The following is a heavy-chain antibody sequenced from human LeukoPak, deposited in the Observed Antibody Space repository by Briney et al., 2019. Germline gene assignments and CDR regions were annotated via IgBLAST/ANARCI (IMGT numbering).Heavy chain of an antibody. CDR3: AREVWCSGDTCYRYAFDI. D-gene: IGHD2-15*01. J-gene: IGHJ3*02. V-gene: IGHV1-18*01. Sequence: ASVTVSCTASGYPFSDYGIIWVRQAPGQGLEWMAYVSPYNGKTEYAQKIQGRVTVATDTSTSTAYMELRNLRSDDTALYYCAREVWCSGDTCYRYAFDIWGQGTMVTVSS. CDR1: GYPFSDYG. CDR2: VSPYNGKT.